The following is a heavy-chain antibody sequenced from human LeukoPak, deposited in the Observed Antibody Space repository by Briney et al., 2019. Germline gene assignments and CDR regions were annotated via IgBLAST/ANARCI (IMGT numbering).Heavy chain of an antibody. CDR3: AKKGRYGSGSYSDY. V-gene: IGHV3-30*18. Sequence: GGSLRLSCAASGFTFSSYGMHWVRQAPGKGLEWVAVISYDGSNKYYADSVKGRFTISRDNSKNTPYLQMNSLRAEDTAVYYCAKKGRYGSGSYSDYWGQGTLVTVSS. CDR2: ISYDGSNK. D-gene: IGHD3-10*01. J-gene: IGHJ4*02. CDR1: GFTFSSYG.